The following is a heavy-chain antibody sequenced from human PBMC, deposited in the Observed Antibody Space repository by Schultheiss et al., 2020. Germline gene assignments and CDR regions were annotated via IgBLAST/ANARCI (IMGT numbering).Heavy chain of an antibody. Sequence: GGSLRLSCAASGFTFSSYAMSWVRQAPGKGLEWVAVISYDGSNKYYADSVKGRFTISRDNSKNTLYLQMNSLRAEDTAVYYCAKVSGLWEPYYFDYWGQGTLVTVSS. CDR1: GFTFSSYA. D-gene: IGHD1-14*01. CDR3: AKVSGLWEPYYFDY. CDR2: ISYDGSNK. V-gene: IGHV3-30*18. J-gene: IGHJ4*02.